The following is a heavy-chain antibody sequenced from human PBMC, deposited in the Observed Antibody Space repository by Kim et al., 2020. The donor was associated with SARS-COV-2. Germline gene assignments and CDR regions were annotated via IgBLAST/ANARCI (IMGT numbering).Heavy chain of an antibody. V-gene: IGHV4-34*01. CDR2: INHSGST. J-gene: IGHJ6*03. CDR1: GGSFSGYY. Sequence: SETLSLTCAVYGGSFSGYYWSWIRQPPGKGLEWIGEINHSGSTNYNPSLKSRVTISVDTSKNQFSLKLSSVTAADTAVYYCARGQIVVVPAALGVVMYYYNYIEVWGQGTTVTVSS. CDR3: ARGQIVVVPAALGVVMYYYNYIEV. D-gene: IGHD2-2*01.